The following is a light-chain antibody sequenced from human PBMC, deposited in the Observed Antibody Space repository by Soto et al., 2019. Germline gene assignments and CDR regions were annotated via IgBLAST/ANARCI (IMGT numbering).Light chain of an antibody. Sequence: DIQMTQSPSTLSASVGDRVTITCRASQSISSWLAWYQQKPGKAPKLLIYKASSLESGVPSRFSGSGSGSEFTLNISSLQTDDFATYYCQQYNSYPYTFGQGTKLEIK. CDR2: KAS. CDR1: QSISSW. CDR3: QQYNSYPYT. V-gene: IGKV1-5*03. J-gene: IGKJ2*01.